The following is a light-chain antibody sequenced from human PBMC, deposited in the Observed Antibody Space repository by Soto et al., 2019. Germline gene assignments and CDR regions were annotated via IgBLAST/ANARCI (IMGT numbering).Light chain of an antibody. V-gene: IGLV2-11*01. Sequence: QSALTQPRSVSGSPGQSVTISCTGTSSDVGGYNCVSWYQQHPGKAPKLMIYDVSKRPSGVPDRFSGSKSGNTASLTISGLQAEDEADYYCCSYAGSYTFYVFGTGTKLTVL. CDR1: SSDVGGYNC. CDR2: DVS. J-gene: IGLJ1*01. CDR3: CSYAGSYTFYV.